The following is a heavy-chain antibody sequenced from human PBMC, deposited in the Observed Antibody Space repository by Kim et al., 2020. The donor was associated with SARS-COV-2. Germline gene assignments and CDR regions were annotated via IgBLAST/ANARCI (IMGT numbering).Heavy chain of an antibody. CDR2: INHSGST. CDR1: GGSFSGYY. V-gene: IGHV4-34*01. Sequence: SETLSLTCAVYGGSFSGYYWSWIRQPPGKGLEWIGEINHSGSTNYNPSPKSRVTISVDTSKNQFSLKLSYVTAADTAVYYCARASGFYYYGSGSYWYFDYWGRGALVTVSS. CDR3: ARASGFYYYGSGSYWYFDY. J-gene: IGHJ4*02. D-gene: IGHD3-10*01.